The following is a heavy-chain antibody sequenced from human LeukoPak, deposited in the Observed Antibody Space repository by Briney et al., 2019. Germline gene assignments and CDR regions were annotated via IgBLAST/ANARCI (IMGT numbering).Heavy chain of an antibody. CDR3: ARGFEDYYYGMDV. D-gene: IGHD3-9*01. CDR2: IYYSGGT. J-gene: IGHJ6*02. V-gene: IGHV4-61*01. CDR1: GGSVSSGSYY. Sequence: KPSETLSLTCTVSGGSVSSGSYYWSWIRQPPGKGLEWIGYIYYSGGTNYNPSLKSRVTISVDTSKNQFSLKLSSVTAANTAVYYCARGFEDYYYGMDVWGQGTTVTVSS.